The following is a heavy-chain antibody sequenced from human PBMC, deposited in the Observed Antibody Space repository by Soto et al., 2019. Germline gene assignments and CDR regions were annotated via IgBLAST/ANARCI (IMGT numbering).Heavy chain of an antibody. D-gene: IGHD7-27*01. J-gene: IGHJ4*02. V-gene: IGHV3-49*03. CDR3: GTTNWGKS. CDR1: GFTFGDYA. CDR2: IRSKAYGGTT. Sequence: GGSLRLSCTASGFTFGDYAMSWFRQAPGKGLEWVGFIRSKAYGGTTEYAASVKGRFTISRDDSKSIAYLQMNSLKTEDTVVYYCGTTNWGKSWGQGTLVTVSS.